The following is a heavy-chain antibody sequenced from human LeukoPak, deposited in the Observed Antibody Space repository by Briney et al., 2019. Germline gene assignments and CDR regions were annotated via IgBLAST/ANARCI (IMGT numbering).Heavy chain of an antibody. Sequence: GGSLRLSCAASGFTFNNYAMIWVRQAPGKGLEWVSAISGSAGTTYYADSVKGRFTISRDNSKNTLYLQMNSLRADDTALYYCAKPGAGADYGDRFDYWGQGTLVTVSS. CDR2: ISGSAGTT. CDR3: AKPGAGADYGDRFDY. CDR1: GFTFNNYA. J-gene: IGHJ4*02. V-gene: IGHV3-23*01. D-gene: IGHD4-17*01.